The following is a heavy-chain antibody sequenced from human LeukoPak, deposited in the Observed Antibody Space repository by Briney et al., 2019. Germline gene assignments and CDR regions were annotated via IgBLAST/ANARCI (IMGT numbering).Heavy chain of an antibody. CDR2: ISASGSAT. D-gene: IGHD3-3*01. Sequence: GGSLRLSCAASGFIFSNYGMNWVRQAPGKGLEWVAAISASGSATSYADSVRGRFTISRDNSKSTTYLQMNSLRAEDTAVYYCAKDAPADYDFWSGYFTYYFDYWGQGTLVTVSS. CDR3: AKDAPADYDFWSGYFTYYFDY. J-gene: IGHJ4*02. CDR1: GFIFSNYG. V-gene: IGHV3-23*01.